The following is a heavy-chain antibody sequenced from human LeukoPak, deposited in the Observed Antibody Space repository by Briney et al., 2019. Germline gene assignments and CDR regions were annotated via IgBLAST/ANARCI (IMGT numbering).Heavy chain of an antibody. CDR3: ARATVVVVPAASNWYFDL. Sequence: SQTLSLTCAISGDSVSSNSAAWNWIRQSPSRGLEWVGRTYYRSKWYNDYAVSVKSRITINPDTSKNQFSLQLNSVTPEDTAVYYCARATVVVVPAASNWYFDLWGRGTLVTVSS. CDR1: GDSVSSNSAA. D-gene: IGHD2-2*01. V-gene: IGHV6-1*01. CDR2: TYYRSKWYN. J-gene: IGHJ2*01.